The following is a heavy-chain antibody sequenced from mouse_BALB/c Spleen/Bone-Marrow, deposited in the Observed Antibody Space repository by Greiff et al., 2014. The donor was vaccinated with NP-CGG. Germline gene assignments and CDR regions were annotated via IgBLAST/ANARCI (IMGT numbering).Heavy chain of an antibody. CDR1: GYTFTEYT. D-gene: IGHD3-3*01. V-gene: IGHV1-22*01. J-gene: IGHJ3*01. CDR2: INPNNGAT. Sequence: VQLQQSGPELVKPGASVKISCKTYGYTFTEYTMHWVKQSHGKSLEWIGGINPNNGATSYNQKFKGKATLTVDKSSSTAYMELRSLTSEDSAFYFCARRAFGPAWFAYWGQGTMVTVSA. CDR3: ARRAFGPAWFAY.